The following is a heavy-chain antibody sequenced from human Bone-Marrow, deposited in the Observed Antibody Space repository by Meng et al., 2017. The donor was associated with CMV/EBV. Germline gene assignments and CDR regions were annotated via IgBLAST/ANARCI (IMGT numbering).Heavy chain of an antibody. V-gene: IGHV3-30-3*01. CDR1: GFTFSSYW. CDR3: ARDPMWELPDYGYFDY. D-gene: IGHD1-26*01. CDR2: ISYDGSNK. Sequence: GGSLRLSCAASGFTFSSYWMSWVRQAPGKGLEWVAVISYDGSNKYYADSVKGRFTISRDNSKNTLYLQMNSLRAEDTAVYYCARDPMWELPDYGYFDYWGQGTLVTVSS. J-gene: IGHJ4*02.